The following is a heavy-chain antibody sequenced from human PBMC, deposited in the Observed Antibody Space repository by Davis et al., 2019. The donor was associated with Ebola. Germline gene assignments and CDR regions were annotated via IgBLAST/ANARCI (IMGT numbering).Heavy chain of an antibody. Sequence: GESLKISCVASDFTFSNAWMNWVRQAPGKGLEWVSSITASGRTTYYAASVKGHFTISRDNSKNTLFLQMNSLRADDTAVYYCARLGAGDYWYYYGMDVWGQGTTVTVSS. J-gene: IGHJ6*02. CDR1: DFTFSNAW. V-gene: IGHV3-23*01. D-gene: IGHD3-10*01. CDR2: ITASGRTT. CDR3: ARLGAGDYWYYYGMDV.